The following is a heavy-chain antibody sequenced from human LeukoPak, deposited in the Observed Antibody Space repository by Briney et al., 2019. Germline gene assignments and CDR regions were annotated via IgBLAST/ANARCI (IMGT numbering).Heavy chain of an antibody. Sequence: SETLSLTCTVSGDSINNYYWSWVRQPPGEGLEWIAYISYSGSTKYKPSLESRATISVDTSKNQFSLRLRSVTAADTAVYYCARLSFTMEGGVITGGYAMDVWGQGTTVTVSS. CDR2: ISYSGST. CDR3: ARLSFTMEGGVITGGYAMDV. V-gene: IGHV4-59*08. D-gene: IGHD3-16*02. CDR1: GDSINNYY. J-gene: IGHJ6*02.